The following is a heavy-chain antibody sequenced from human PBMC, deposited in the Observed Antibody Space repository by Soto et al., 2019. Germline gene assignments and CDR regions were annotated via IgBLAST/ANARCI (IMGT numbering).Heavy chain of an antibody. Sequence: QVQLQESGPGLVKPSGTLSLTCAVDSGSISSSNWWSWVRQPPGKGLEWIGEIYQSGNTHYNPSLKSRVTIAVDKSKSQFSMKLSSATAADTDVYYCARHPGYCSGGNCYYYYYMDVWGKGTTVTVSS. CDR2: IYQSGNT. V-gene: IGHV4-4*02. CDR3: ARHPGYCSGGNCYYYYYMDV. D-gene: IGHD2-15*01. CDR1: SGSISSSNW. J-gene: IGHJ6*03.